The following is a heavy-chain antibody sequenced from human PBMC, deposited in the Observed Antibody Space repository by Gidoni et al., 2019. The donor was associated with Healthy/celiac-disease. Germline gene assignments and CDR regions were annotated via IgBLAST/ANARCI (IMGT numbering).Heavy chain of an antibody. Sequence: QVQLVQSGAEVKRPGASVKVSCKASGYTFPSYDINWVRQATGQGLEWMGWMNPNSGNTGYAQKFQGRVTMTRNTSISTAYMELSSLRSEDTAVYYCARGQTYYDFWSGYYPWFDPWGQGTLVTVSS. CDR2: MNPNSGNT. D-gene: IGHD3-3*01. CDR3: ARGQTYYDFWSGYYPWFDP. V-gene: IGHV1-8*01. CDR1: GYTFPSYD. J-gene: IGHJ5*02.